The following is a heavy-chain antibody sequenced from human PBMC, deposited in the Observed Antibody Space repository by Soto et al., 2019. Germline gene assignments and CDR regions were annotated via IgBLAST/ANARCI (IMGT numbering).Heavy chain of an antibody. J-gene: IGHJ4*02. CDR3: ARGGQDVGSGPFDY. CDR1: GGSVSHYF. V-gene: IGHV4-4*07. D-gene: IGHD3-3*01. Sequence: PSETLSLTCTVSGGSVSHYFCTWIRQPAGKGLEWIGRIDNSGSTNYNPSLKSRITMSADTSRNQFSLKLNSVTAADTAVYYCARGGQDVGSGPFDYWGQGSLVTVSS. CDR2: IDNSGST.